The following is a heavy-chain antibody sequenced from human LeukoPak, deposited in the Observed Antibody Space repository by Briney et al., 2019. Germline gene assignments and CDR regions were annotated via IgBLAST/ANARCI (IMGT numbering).Heavy chain of an antibody. Sequence: GASVKVSCKASGYTFTYRYLHWVRQAPGQALEWMGWITPFNGNTNYAQKFQDRVTITRDRSMSTAYMELSSLRSEDTAMYYCASSPLITMIVGRWGQGTLVTVSS. CDR1: GYTFTYRY. CDR3: ASSPLITMIVGR. V-gene: IGHV1-45*02. CDR2: ITPFNGNT. J-gene: IGHJ4*02. D-gene: IGHD3-22*01.